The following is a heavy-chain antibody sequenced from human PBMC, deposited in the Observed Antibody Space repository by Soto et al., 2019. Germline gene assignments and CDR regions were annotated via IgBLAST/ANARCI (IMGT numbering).Heavy chain of an antibody. V-gene: IGHV1-8*01. D-gene: IGHD3-3*01. J-gene: IGHJ6*02. CDR1: GYTFTSYD. CDR2: MNPNSGNT. Sequence: GASVKVSCKASGYTFTSYDINWVRQATGQGLEWMGWMNPNSGNTGYAQKFQGRVTMTRNTSISTAYMELSSLRSEDTAVYYCARWSASSPTYYDFWSGYYDYYYYGMDVWGQGTTVTVSS. CDR3: ARWSASSPTYYDFWSGYYDYYYYGMDV.